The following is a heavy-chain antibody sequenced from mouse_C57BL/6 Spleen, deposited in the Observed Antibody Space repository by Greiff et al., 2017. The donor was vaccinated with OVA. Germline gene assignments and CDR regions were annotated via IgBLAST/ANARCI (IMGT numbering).Heavy chain of an antibody. D-gene: IGHD2-3*01. CDR2: INPNNGGT. V-gene: IGHV1-26*01. Sequence: DQLQQSGPELVKPGASVKISCKASGYTFTDYYMNWVKQSHGKSLEWIGDINPNNGGTSYNQKFKGKATLTVDKSSSTAYMELRSLTSEDSAVYYCARWGDGYHFDYWGQGTTLTVSS. CDR1: GYTFTDYY. CDR3: ARWGDGYHFDY. J-gene: IGHJ2*01.